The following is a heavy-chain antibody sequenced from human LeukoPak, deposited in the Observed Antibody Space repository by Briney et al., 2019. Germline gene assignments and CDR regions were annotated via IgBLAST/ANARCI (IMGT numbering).Heavy chain of an antibody. CDR3: ARQGSNSSGWYPVDD. V-gene: IGHV1-2*02. CDR2: MNPNSGGT. J-gene: IGHJ4*02. CDR1: GYTFTAYY. Sequence: GASVKVSCKTSGYTFTAYYIHGLRQAPGQGREWMGWMNPNSGGTKYAQTFQGRVTLTRDTSISTAYLELSSLTSDDTAVYFCARQGSNSSGWYPVDDWGQGTLVTVSS. D-gene: IGHD6-19*01.